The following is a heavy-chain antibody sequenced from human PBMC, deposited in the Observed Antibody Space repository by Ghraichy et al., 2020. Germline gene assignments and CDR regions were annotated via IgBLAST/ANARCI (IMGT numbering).Heavy chain of an antibody. D-gene: IGHD6-19*01. CDR2: IYYSGTT. CDR3: ARSASTTYTSGWYGVYFDY. J-gene: IGHJ4*02. Sequence: ESLNISCTVSGGSISSSSHYWGWIRQPPGKRLEWIGSIYYSGTTYYNPSLKSRVTISVDTSKNQFSLKLTSVTAADTAIYYCARSASTTYTSGWYGVYFDYWGRGTLVTVSS. V-gene: IGHV4-39*01. CDR1: GGSISSSSHY.